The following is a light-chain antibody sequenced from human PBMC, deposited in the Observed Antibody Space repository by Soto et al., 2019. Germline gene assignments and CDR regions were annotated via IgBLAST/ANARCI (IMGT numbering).Light chain of an antibody. CDR1: QSVSNN. Sequence: EIVMTQSPATLSVSPGERATLSCRASQSVSNNLAWYQQKPGQAPRLLIYGAFTRATGIPARFSGSGSGTEFTLTISSLQSEDFAVYYCQQYNNWPRTFGQGTKVEIK. CDR2: GAF. V-gene: IGKV3-15*01. J-gene: IGKJ1*01. CDR3: QQYNNWPRT.